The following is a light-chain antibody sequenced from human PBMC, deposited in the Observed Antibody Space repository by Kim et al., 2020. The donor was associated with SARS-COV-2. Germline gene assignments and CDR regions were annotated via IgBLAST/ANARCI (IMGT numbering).Light chain of an antibody. V-gene: IGKV1-39*01. CDR1: QSISTY. CDR3: QQSHTAPLLT. CDR2: AAS. Sequence: DIQMTQSPSSLAASVGDRVTIACRVGQSISTYLNWYQQKPGKAPKLLIYAASTLQSGVPSRFSGSGSGTDFTLTISSLQPEDFATYYCQQSHTAPLLTFGGGTEVDIK. J-gene: IGKJ4*01.